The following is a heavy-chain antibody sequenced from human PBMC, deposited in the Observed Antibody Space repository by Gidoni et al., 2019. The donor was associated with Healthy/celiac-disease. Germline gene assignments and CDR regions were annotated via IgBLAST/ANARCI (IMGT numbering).Heavy chain of an antibody. CDR3: AKDGLFSGSLVDY. D-gene: IGHD1-26*01. CDR2: ISGSGGST. Sequence: EVQLLESGGGLVQPGGSLRLSCAASGFTFSRYAMSWVRQAPGKGLEWVSAISGSGGSTYYADAVKGRFTISRDNSKNTLYLLMNSLRAEDTAVYYCAKDGLFSGSLVDYWGQGTLVTVSS. CDR1: GFTFSRYA. J-gene: IGHJ4*02. V-gene: IGHV3-23*01.